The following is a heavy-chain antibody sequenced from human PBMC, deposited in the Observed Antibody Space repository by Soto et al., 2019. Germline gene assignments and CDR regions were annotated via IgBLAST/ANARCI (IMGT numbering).Heavy chain of an antibody. CDR1: GFTFSHYS. D-gene: IGHD3-16*01. J-gene: IGHJ4*02. CDR3: ARVEGGGLDY. Sequence: GGSLRLSCAASGFTFSHYSMNWVRQAPGKGLEWISYISWNSDTVFYADSVKGRFASSRDNAKNSLYLQMNRLRDGDTAVYYCARVEGGGLDYWGQGALVTVSS. V-gene: IGHV3-48*02. CDR2: ISWNSDTV.